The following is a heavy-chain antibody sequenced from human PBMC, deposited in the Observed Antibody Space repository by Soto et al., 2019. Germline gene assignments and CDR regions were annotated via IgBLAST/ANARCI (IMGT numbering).Heavy chain of an antibody. CDR3: ARAPKSSSWYLWDY. D-gene: IGHD6-13*01. J-gene: IGHJ4*02. CDR1: GGSISSYY. V-gene: IGHV4-59*01. CDR2: IYYSGST. Sequence: SETLSLTCTVSGGSISSYYWSWIRQPPGKGLEWIGYIYYSGSTNYNPSLKSRVTISVDTSKNQFSLKLSSVTAADTAVDYGARAPKSSSWYLWDYWGQGTLVTVSS.